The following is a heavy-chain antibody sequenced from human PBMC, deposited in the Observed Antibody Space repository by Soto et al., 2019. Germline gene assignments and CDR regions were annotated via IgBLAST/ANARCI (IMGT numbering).Heavy chain of an antibody. J-gene: IGHJ6*02. D-gene: IGHD3-3*01. V-gene: IGHV4-30-2*01. CDR1: GGSITTSDYS. CDR2: IYHTGAT. CDR3: VRERTIFGVAPGGGVDV. Sequence: SETLSLTCAVSGGSITTSDYSWSWIRQPPGRGLEWIGSIYHTGATHYIPSLKSRLTMSLDKSKNHFSLDLSSVTAADTALYYCVRERTIFGVAPGGGVDVWGQGTTVTVSS.